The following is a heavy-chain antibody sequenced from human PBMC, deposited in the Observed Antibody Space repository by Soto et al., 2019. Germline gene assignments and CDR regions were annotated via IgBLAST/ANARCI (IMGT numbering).Heavy chain of an antibody. CDR2: IYWNDDK. CDR1: GFSLSTSGVG. D-gene: IGHD1-26*01. Sequence: QITLKESGPTLVKPTQTLTLTCTFSGFSLSTSGVGVGWIRQPPGKALEWLALIYWNDDKRYSPSLKSRLTITKDTSKNQVVLTMTNMDPVDTATYYCAHRRGAGAYYYYCGMDVWGQGTTVTVSS. J-gene: IGHJ6*02. V-gene: IGHV2-5*01. CDR3: AHRRGAGAYYYYCGMDV.